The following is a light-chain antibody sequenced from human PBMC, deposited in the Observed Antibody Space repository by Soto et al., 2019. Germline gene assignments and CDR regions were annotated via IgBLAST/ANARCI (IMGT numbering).Light chain of an antibody. CDR1: SSDVGGYNY. V-gene: IGLV2-8*01. CDR2: EVS. J-gene: IGLJ2*01. Sequence: QSVLTQPPSASGSPGQSVTISCTGTSSDVGGYNYVSWYQQHPGKAPKLMIYEVSKRPSGVPDRFSGSKSGNTASLTVSGLQAEDEADYHYSSYAGSNLRLVFGGGTKVTVL. CDR3: SSYAGSNLRLV.